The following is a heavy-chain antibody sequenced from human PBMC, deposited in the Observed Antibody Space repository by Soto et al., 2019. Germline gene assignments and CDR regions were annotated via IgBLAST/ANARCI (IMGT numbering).Heavy chain of an antibody. CDR1: GASISNNNW. D-gene: IGHD3-16*01. J-gene: IGHJ4*02. V-gene: IGHV4-4*02. CDR3: AKRGGYYFDY. Sequence: QVQLQESGPGLVKPSGTLSLTCGVSGASISNNNWWSWVRQPPGKGLEWIGEIYHRGATNYNPSLKSRVTISVDQSKNQFSLKLTSVTAADTAVYYCAKRGGYYFDYWGQGTLVTVSS. CDR2: IYHRGAT.